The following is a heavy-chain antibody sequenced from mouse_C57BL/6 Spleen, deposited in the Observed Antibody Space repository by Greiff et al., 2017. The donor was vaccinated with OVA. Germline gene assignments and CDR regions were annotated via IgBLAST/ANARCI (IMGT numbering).Heavy chain of an antibody. D-gene: IGHD4-1*01. Sequence: VQLQQPGAELVKPGASVKLSCKASGYTFTSYWMHWVKQRPGRGLEWIGRFDPNSGGTKYNEKFKSKATLTVDKPSSTAYMQLSSLTSEDSAVYYCASPNWDGGDYYAMDYWGQGTSVTVSS. V-gene: IGHV1-72*01. CDR2: FDPNSGGT. CDR1: GYTFTSYW. CDR3: ASPNWDGGDYYAMDY. J-gene: IGHJ4*01.